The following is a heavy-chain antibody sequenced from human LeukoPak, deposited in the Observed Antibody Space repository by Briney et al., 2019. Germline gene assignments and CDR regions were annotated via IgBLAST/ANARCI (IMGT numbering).Heavy chain of an antibody. CDR2: IIPIFGTA. CDR1: GGTFSSYA. V-gene: IGHV1-69*05. CDR3: ARVAYGDYELNWFDP. Sequence: SVKVSCKASGGTFSSYAISWVRQAPGQGLEWMGRIIPIFGTANYAQKFQGRVTITTDESTSTAYMELSSLRSEDTTVYYCARVAYGDYELNWFDPWGQGTLVTVSS. D-gene: IGHD4-17*01. J-gene: IGHJ5*02.